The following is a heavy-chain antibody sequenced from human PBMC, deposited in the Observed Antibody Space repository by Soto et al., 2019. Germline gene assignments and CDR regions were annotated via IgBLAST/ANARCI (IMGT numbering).Heavy chain of an antibody. Sequence: QVQLVQSGAEVKKPGSSVKVSCKASGGTFSSYAISWVRQAPGQGLEWMGGIIPIFGTANYAQKFQGRVTITADESTSTAYMELSSLRSEDTAMYYCAREDYDFWSGYQNWFDPWGQGTLVTVSS. J-gene: IGHJ5*02. V-gene: IGHV1-69*01. CDR1: GGTFSSYA. CDR2: IIPIFGTA. D-gene: IGHD3-3*01. CDR3: AREDYDFWSGYQNWFDP.